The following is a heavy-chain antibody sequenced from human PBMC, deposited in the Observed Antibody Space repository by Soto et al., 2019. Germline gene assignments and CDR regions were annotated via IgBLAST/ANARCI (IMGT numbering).Heavy chain of an antibody. V-gene: IGHV4-30-2*01. CDR1: GGSISSGGYS. J-gene: IGHJ4*02. D-gene: IGHD2-2*01. CDR2: MYHSGST. CDR3: ARVPHY. Sequence: SETLSLTCTVSGGSISSGGYSWGWIRQPPGKGLEWIGYMYHSGSTYYNPSLKSRVTISIDRSKNQFSLKLSSVTAADTAVYYCARVPHYWGQGSRVTGAS.